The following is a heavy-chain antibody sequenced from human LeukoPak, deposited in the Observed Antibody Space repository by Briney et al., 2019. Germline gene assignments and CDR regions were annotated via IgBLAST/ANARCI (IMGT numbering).Heavy chain of an antibody. Sequence: ASETLSLTCTVSGGSISSGGYYWSWIRQPPGKGLEWIGYIYHSGSTNYNPSLKSRVTMSVDTSKNQFSLKLSSVTAADTAVYYCARVGDYALKDWGQGTLVTVSS. CDR1: GGSISSGGYY. CDR2: IYHSGST. CDR3: ARVGDYALKD. J-gene: IGHJ4*02. V-gene: IGHV4-61*08. D-gene: IGHD3-16*01.